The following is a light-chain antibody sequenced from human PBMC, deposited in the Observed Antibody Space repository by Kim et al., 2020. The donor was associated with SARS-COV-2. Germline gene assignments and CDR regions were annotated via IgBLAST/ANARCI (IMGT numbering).Light chain of an antibody. CDR1: SSDIGIYNL. J-gene: IGLJ2*01. CDR2: AVT. Sequence: GQSITLSCTGTSSDIGIYNLVSWYQQHPGKAPKLMIYAVTKRPSGVPDRFSGSKSGNTASLTVSGLQAEDEADYYCCSYAGNYLVVFGGGTKVTVL. V-gene: IGLV2-11*03. CDR3: CSYAGNYLVV.